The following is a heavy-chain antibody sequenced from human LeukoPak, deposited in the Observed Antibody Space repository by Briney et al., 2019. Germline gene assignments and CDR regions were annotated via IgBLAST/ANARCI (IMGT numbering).Heavy chain of an antibody. V-gene: IGHV1-69*13. CDR3: ARDTGSGLLGYYFDY. J-gene: IGHJ4*02. CDR2: IIPIFGTA. Sequence: ASVKVSCKASGGTFSSYAISWVRQAPGQGLEWMGGIIPIFGTANYAQKFQGRVRITADESTSTAYMELSSLRSEDTAVYYCARDTGSGLLGYYFDYWGQGTLVTVSS. CDR1: GGTFSSYA. D-gene: IGHD1-26*01.